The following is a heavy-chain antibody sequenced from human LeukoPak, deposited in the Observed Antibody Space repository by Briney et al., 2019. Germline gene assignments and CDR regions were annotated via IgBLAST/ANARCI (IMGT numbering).Heavy chain of an antibody. CDR2: ISSSGSTI. Sequence: GGSLRLSCAASGFTFSDYYMSWIRQAPGKGLEWVSYISSSGSTIYYADSVKGRFTISRDNAKNSLYLQMNSLRAEDTAVYYCAKSLPDYDSSGYYPLEDYWGQGTLVTVSS. CDR1: GFTFSDYY. J-gene: IGHJ4*02. D-gene: IGHD3-22*01. CDR3: AKSLPDYDSSGYYPLEDY. V-gene: IGHV3-11*01.